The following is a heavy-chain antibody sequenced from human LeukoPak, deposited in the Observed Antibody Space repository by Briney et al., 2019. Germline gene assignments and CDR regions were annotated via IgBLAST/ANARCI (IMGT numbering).Heavy chain of an antibody. Sequence: PGGSLRLSCAASGFTFSSYGMHWVRQAPGKGLEWVAVISYDGSNKYYADSVKGRFTISRDNSKNTLYLQMNSLRAEDTAVYYCAKDDRWLATYWGQGTLVTVSS. D-gene: IGHD6-19*01. CDR3: AKDDRWLATY. CDR1: GFTFSSYG. J-gene: IGHJ4*02. V-gene: IGHV3-30*18. CDR2: ISYDGSNK.